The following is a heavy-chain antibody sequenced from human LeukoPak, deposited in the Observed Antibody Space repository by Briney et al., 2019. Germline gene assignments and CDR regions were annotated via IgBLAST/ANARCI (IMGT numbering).Heavy chain of an antibody. CDR1: GFTFSSYG. J-gene: IGHJ4*02. CDR3: AKVPGGSGSWPYYFDY. D-gene: IGHD6-13*01. CDR2: IRYDGSNK. V-gene: IGHV3-30*02. Sequence: GGSLRLSCAASGFTFSSYGMHWVRQAPGKGLEWVAFIRYDGSNKYYADSVKGRFTISRDNSKNTLYLQMNSLRAEDTAVYYCAKVPGGSGSWPYYFDYWGQGTLVTVSS.